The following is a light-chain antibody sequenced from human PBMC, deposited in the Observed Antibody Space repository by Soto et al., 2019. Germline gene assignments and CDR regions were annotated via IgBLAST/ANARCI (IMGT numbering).Light chain of an antibody. Sequence: QSVLTQPASVSGSPGQSITISCTGTSSDVGGYNYVSWYQQQPGKAAKLMIYDVSNRPSVVSNRFSGSKSGNTASLTISGLEDEDDADCDCSSYTISSTPVFGTGTKLTVL. V-gene: IGLV2-14*01. CDR1: SSDVGGYNY. CDR3: SSYTISSTPV. CDR2: DVS. J-gene: IGLJ1*01.